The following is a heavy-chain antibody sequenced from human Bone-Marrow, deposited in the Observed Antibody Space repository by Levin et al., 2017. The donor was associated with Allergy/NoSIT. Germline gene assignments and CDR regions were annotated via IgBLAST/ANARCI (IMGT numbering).Heavy chain of an antibody. Sequence: ASVKVSCKASGYSFTTYDVNWLRQAAGQGLEWMAWMNPNSGSTGFAQKFQGRITLTRNLQTDTAYMELTNLSSEDTAVYYCATFANFGPNWFDPWGQGTLVTVSS. J-gene: IGHJ5*02. D-gene: IGHD3-10*01. CDR1: GYSFTTYD. CDR3: ATFANFGPNWFDP. CDR2: MNPNSGST. V-gene: IGHV1-8*02.